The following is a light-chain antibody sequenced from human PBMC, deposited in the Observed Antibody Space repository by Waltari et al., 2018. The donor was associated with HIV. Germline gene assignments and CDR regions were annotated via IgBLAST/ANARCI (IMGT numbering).Light chain of an antibody. CDR3: QQYNNWPRT. CDR2: GAS. CDR1: QSVSSN. J-gene: IGKJ2*01. V-gene: IGKV3-15*01. Sequence: EIVMTQSPVTLSVSPGERATLSCRASQSVSSNLAWYQQKPGQPPRLLIYGASTRATGIPARFSGSGSGTEFTLTISSLQSEDFAVYYCQQYNNWPRTFGQGTKLEIK.